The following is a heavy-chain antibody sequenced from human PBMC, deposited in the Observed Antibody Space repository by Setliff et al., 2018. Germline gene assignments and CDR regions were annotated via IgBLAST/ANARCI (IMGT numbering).Heavy chain of an antibody. CDR1: GGSINSYY. V-gene: IGHV4-59*08. CDR2: ISDSGST. Sequence: PSETLSLTCTVSGGSINSYYWSWIRQPPGKGLKWIAYISDSGSTNYNPSLKSRVTISLDTSKNQFSLKLSSVTAADTAVYYCARHNLHGTATTFAFDIWGQGTMVTVS. J-gene: IGHJ3*02. CDR3: ARHNLHGTATTFAFDI. D-gene: IGHD2-21*02.